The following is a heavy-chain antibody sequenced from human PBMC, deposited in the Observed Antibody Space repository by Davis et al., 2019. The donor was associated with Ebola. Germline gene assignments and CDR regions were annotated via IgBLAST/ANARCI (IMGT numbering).Heavy chain of an antibody. V-gene: IGHV3-15*01. D-gene: IGHD1-26*01. CDR2: IKSKTDGGTT. J-gene: IGHJ4*02. CDR1: EFTFSNAW. CDR3: ATRGQTGSSLWY. Sequence: PGGSLRLSCAASEFTFSNAWMQWVRQAPGKGLEWVGRIKSKTDGGTTDYAAPVKGRFTISRDDSENSLYLQMNSLKIEDTAVYYCATRGQTGSSLWYWGQGTLVTVSS.